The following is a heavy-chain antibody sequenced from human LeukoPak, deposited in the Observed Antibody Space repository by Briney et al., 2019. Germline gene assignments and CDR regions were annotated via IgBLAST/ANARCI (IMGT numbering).Heavy chain of an antibody. CDR2: IYTSGST. V-gene: IGHV4-61*02. CDR3: AREDDILTGYSYYFDY. J-gene: IGHJ4*02. CDR1: GGSISSGSYY. Sequence: TLSLTCTVSGGSISSGSYYWSWIRQPAGKGLEWIGRIYTSGSTNYNPSLKSRVTISVDTSKNQFSLKLSSVTAADTAVYYCAREDDILTGYSYYFDYWGQGTLVTVSS. D-gene: IGHD3-9*01.